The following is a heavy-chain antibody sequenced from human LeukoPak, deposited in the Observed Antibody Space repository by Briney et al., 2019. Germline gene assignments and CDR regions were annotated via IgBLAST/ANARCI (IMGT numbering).Heavy chain of an antibody. V-gene: IGHV3-11*04. D-gene: IGHD1-26*01. Sequence: GGSLRLSCAASGFTFSDYYMSWIRQAPGKGLEWVSYISSSGSTIHYADSVKGRFTISRDNAKNSLNLQMNSLRAEDTAVYYCAREDSGSDYFDYWGQGTLVTVSS. J-gene: IGHJ4*02. CDR2: ISSSGSTI. CDR3: AREDSGSDYFDY. CDR1: GFTFSDYY.